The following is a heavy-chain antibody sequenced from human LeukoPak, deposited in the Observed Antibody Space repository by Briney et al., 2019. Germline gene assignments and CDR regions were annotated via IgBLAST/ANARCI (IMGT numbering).Heavy chain of an antibody. CDR3: AKDLGQVGPAGKFDY. CDR2: ISAGGVST. V-gene: IGHV3-23*01. D-gene: IGHD2-2*01. CDR1: GFTFSGYA. Sequence: GGSLRLSCAGSGFTFSGYAMSWVRQTPGKGLEWVSAISAGGVSTYYADSVKGRFTISRDGSKNTLYLQMNSLRVEDTAVYYCAKDLGQVGPAGKFDYWGQGTLVTVSS. J-gene: IGHJ4*02.